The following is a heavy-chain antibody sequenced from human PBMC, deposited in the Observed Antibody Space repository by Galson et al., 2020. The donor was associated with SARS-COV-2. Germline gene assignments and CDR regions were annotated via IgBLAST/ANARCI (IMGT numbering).Heavy chain of an antibody. Sequence: GGSLRLSCAASGFTFSDFPMHWVRQTPGKGLEWVAVISDDGSKKYYGDSVKGRFTISRDDSKNTLYLEMNSLRPDDSAVYYCAKDGGSRWTYGAFDIWGQGTLVTVSS. J-gene: IGHJ3*02. V-gene: IGHV3-30*18. D-gene: IGHD5-12*01. CDR3: AKDGGSRWTYGAFDI. CDR1: GFTFSDFP. CDR2: ISDDGSKK.